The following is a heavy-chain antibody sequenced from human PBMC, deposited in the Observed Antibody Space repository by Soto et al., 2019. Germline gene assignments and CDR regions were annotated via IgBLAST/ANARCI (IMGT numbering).Heavy chain of an antibody. V-gene: IGHV1-18*01. CDR3: ARDRLGATGDY. D-gene: IGHD1-26*01. J-gene: IGHJ4*02. CDR2: ISAYNTNT. Sequence: ASVKVSCKASGYTFTSYGISWLRQAPGQGLEWMGWISAYNTNTNYAQKLQGRVTMTTDKSTSTTYMELRSLRSDDTAVYFCARDRLGATGDYWGQGTVGTVS. CDR1: GYTFTSYG.